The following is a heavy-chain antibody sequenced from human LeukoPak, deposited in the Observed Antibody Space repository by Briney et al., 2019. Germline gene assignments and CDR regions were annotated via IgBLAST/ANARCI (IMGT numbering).Heavy chain of an antibody. CDR1: GYTFTGYY. V-gene: IGHV1-2*02. CDR2: INPNSGGT. D-gene: IGHD3-22*01. J-gene: IGHJ4*02. Sequence: ASVKVSCKASGYTFTGYYMHWVRQAPGQGLEWMGWINPNSGGTNYAQKFQGRVTMTRDTSISTAYMELSRLRSDDTAVYYCAREGGYDGSGYYGDYWGQGTLVTVSS. CDR3: AREGGYDGSGYYGDY.